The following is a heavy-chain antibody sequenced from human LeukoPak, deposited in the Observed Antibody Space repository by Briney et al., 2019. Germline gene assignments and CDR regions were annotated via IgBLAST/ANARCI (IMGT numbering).Heavy chain of an antibody. CDR2: IYTSGST. J-gene: IGHJ4*02. Sequence: SETLSLTCTVSGGSISSYYWSWIRRPARKGLVWIGRIYTSGSTNYNPSLKSRVTISVDKSKNQFSLKLSSVTAADTAVYYCARDFAWGSSAADYFDYWGQGTLVTVSS. D-gene: IGHD6-6*01. CDR3: ARDFAWGSSAADYFDY. CDR1: GGSISSYY. V-gene: IGHV4-4*07.